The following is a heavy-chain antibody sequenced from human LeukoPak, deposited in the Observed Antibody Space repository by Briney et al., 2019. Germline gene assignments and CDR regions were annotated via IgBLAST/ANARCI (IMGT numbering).Heavy chain of an antibody. CDR2: ISWNSGSI. V-gene: IGHV3-9*01. Sequence: PGRSLRLSCAASGFTFDDYAMHWVRQAPGKGLEWVSGISWNSGSIGYADSVKGRFTISRGNAKNSLYLQMNSLRAEDTALYYCAKDRGYGSGREFDYWGQGTLVTVSS. CDR3: AKDRGYGSGREFDY. D-gene: IGHD3-10*01. J-gene: IGHJ4*02. CDR1: GFTFDDYA.